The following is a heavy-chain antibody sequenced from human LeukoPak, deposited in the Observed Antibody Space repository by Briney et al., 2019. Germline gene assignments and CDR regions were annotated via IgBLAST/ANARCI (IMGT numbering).Heavy chain of an antibody. J-gene: IGHJ4*02. Sequence: GGSLRLSCAASGLTFSDYYMTWIRQAPGKGLEWVSSISGTGTTIYSADSVRGRFTVSRDNARNSLFLHMNSLRAEDTAVYYCAVQITMIVVVPYFDYWGQGTLVAVSS. V-gene: IGHV3-11*04. CDR3: AVQITMIVVVPYFDY. CDR1: GLTFSDYY. CDR2: ISGTGTTI. D-gene: IGHD3-22*01.